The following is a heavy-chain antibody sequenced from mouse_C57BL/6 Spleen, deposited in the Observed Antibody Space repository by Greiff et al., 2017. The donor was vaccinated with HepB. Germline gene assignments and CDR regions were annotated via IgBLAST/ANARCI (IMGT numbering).Heavy chain of an antibody. J-gene: IGHJ2*01. D-gene: IGHD4-1*01. CDR1: GYTFTDYE. CDR2: IDPETGGT. V-gene: IGHV1-15*01. Sequence: VQLQQSGAELVRPGASVTLSCKASGYTFTDYEMHWVKQTPVHGLEWIGAIDPETGGTAYNQKFKGKAILTADKSSSTAYMELRSLTSEDSAVYYCTRWVTGPYFDYWGQGTTLTVSS. CDR3: TRWVTGPYFDY.